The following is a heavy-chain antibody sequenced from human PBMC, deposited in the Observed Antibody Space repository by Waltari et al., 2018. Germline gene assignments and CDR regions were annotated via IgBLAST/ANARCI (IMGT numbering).Heavy chain of an antibody. Sequence: QLQLQDSGPGLVKPSETLSLTCTVSGDPIGDDLWSWVRQPPGKGLEWIGQVHRSGRTNYSPSFASRVTVSVDTTKNQFSLKLTSAAAADTAIYFCARDRGRGLYLDSWGPGTLVTVSP. D-gene: IGHD2-15*01. CDR2: VHRSGRT. V-gene: IGHV4-4*02. CDR1: GDPIGDDL. J-gene: IGHJ5*01. CDR3: ARDRGRGLYLDS.